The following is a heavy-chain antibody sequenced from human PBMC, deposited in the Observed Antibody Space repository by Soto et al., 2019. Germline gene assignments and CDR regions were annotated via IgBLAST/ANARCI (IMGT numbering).Heavy chain of an antibody. Sequence: GGSLRLSCAASGFTFSTYAMSWVRQAPGKGLEWVSRVSGSGYSKYYADSVKGRFTISRDKSKNTLYLQLNSLRAQATAVYYCAKDKACTSTTCRRLGYCRKRSLVTVSS. V-gene: IGHV3-23*01. CDR1: GFTFSTYA. J-gene: IGHJ4*02. CDR3: AKDKACTSTTCRRLGY. D-gene: IGHD2-2*01. CDR2: VSGSGYSK.